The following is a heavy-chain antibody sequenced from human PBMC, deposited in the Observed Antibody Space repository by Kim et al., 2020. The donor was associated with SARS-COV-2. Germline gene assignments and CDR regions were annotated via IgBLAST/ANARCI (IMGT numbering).Heavy chain of an antibody. CDR2: IKRDGSEK. V-gene: IGHV3-7*03. D-gene: IGHD3-3*01. CDR1: GFTFTNYA. J-gene: IGHJ6*02. CDR3: ARMFYFWSGYRRYAMDV. Sequence: GGSLRLSCAASGFTFTNYAMNWVRQAPGKGLEWVAYIKRDGSEKYYVDSLKGRFTISRDNTKNSLYLQMNSLGAEDTAMYYCARMFYFWSGYRRYAMDVWGQGTTVIVSS.